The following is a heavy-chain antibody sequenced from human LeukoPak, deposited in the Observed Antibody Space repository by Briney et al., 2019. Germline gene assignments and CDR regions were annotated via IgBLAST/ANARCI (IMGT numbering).Heavy chain of an antibody. Sequence: SETLSLTCTVSGGSISSSSYYWGWIRQPPGKGLEWIGSIYYSGSTYYNPSLKSRVTISVDTSKNQFSLKLSSVTAADTAVYYCARGPKWELLAWGQGTLVTVSS. D-gene: IGHD1-26*01. V-gene: IGHV4-39*07. J-gene: IGHJ5*02. CDR2: IYYSGST. CDR3: ARGPKWELLA. CDR1: GGSISSSSYY.